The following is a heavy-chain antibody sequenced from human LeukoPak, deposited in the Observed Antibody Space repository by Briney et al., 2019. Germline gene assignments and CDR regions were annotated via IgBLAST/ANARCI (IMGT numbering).Heavy chain of an antibody. Sequence: RPSETLSLTCTVSGGSISSGGYYWSWIRQPPGKGLEWIGYIYHSGSTYYNPSLKSRVTISVDRSKNQFSLKLSSVTAADTAVYYCALYCSSTSCYSEDAFDIWGQGTMVTVSS. CDR2: IYHSGST. D-gene: IGHD2-2*01. V-gene: IGHV4-30-2*01. CDR3: ALYCSSTSCYSEDAFDI. J-gene: IGHJ3*02. CDR1: GGSISSGGYY.